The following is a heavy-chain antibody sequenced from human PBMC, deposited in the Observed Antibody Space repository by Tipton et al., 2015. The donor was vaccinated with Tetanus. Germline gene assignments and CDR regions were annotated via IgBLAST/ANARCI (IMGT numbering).Heavy chain of an antibody. J-gene: IGHJ4*02. CDR2: ISAYNGHT. D-gene: IGHD3-22*01. V-gene: IGHV1-18*04. CDR1: GYTFTSYG. CDR3: ARGFNYYDSSGYSV. Sequence: QLVQSGAEVKKPGASVKVSCKASGYTFTSYGISWVRQAPGQGLEWMGWISAYNGHTNYAQKLRGRVTMTTDTSTSTAYMELRSLRSDDTAVYYCARGFNYYDSSGYSVWGQGTLVTVSS.